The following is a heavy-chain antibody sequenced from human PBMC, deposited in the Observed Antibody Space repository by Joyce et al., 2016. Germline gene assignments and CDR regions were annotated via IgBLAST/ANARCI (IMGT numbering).Heavy chain of an antibody. CDR3: ARAYDRNWGNYFDP. CDR2: INPNSGGT. V-gene: IGHV1-2*02. D-gene: IGHD1-14*01. Sequence: QVHLVQSGAEVKKPGASVKVSCKASGYPFSGYYLHWVRQPPGQGLEWMGWINPNSGGTTYAQNFQGRVTMTRDTSISTAYMDLSRLRSDDTAVYYCARAYDRNWGNYFDPWGQGTLVTVSS. CDR1: GYPFSGYY. J-gene: IGHJ5*02.